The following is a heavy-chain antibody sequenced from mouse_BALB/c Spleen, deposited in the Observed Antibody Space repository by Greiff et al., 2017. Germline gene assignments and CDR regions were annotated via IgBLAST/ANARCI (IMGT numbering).Heavy chain of an antibody. CDR1: GFSLTSYG. V-gene: IGHV2-9*02. D-gene: IGHD2-3*01. CDR3: ARDDGSYWYFDV. CDR2: IWAGGST. J-gene: IGHJ1*01. Sequence: QVQLQQSGPGLVAPSQSLSITCTVSGFSLTSYGVHWVRQPPGKGLEWLGVIWAGGSTNYNSALMSRLSISKDNSKSQVFLKMNSLQTDETAMYYCARDDGSYWYFDVWGAGTTVTVSS.